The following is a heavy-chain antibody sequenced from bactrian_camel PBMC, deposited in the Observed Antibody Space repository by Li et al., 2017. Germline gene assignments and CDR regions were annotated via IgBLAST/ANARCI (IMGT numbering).Heavy chain of an antibody. J-gene: IGHJ4*01. CDR1: GFTFSMNW. CDR3: AAAWRGVRLPYEVNY. D-gene: IGHD3*01. CDR2: VYTGDGNT. V-gene: IGHV3S6*01. Sequence: HVQLVESGGGLVQPGGSLGLSCAASGFTFSMNWMHWVRQATGKGLEWVSTVYTGDGNTYSADSVKGRFTISRDNAKNTLYLQMNSLELEDTAVYYCAAAWRGVRLPYEVNYWGQGTQVTVS.